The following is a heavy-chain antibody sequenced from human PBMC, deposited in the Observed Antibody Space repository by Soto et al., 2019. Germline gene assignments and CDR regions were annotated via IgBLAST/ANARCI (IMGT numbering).Heavy chain of an antibody. Sequence: GGSLRLSCAASGFTFSSYDMQWVRQATGKGLEWVSAIGTAGDTYYPGSVKGRFTISRDNSKNTLYLQMNSLRAEDTAVYYCARDPRPNIVATTSTLYYYYYGMDVWGQGTLVTVSS. V-gene: IGHV3-13*04. J-gene: IGHJ6*02. CDR3: ARDPRPNIVATTSTLYYYYYGMDV. CDR2: IGTAGDT. D-gene: IGHD5-12*01. CDR1: GFTFSSYD.